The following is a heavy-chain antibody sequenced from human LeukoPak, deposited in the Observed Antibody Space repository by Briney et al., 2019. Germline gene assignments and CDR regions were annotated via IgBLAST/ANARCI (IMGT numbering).Heavy chain of an antibody. V-gene: IGHV4-59*01. Sequence: SETLCSTRTVSGGYISSYCWSWLRQPPGKGLEWSGHIYYRGSAYYNASLKSRVTIAVDPSQNPFPLKLSSVTAADTAVYYCARSISPGSGTGLRKIDYWGQGTLVTVSS. J-gene: IGHJ4*02. CDR3: ARSISPGSGTGLRKIDY. CDR1: GGYISSYC. CDR2: IYYRGSA. D-gene: IGHD2-15*01.